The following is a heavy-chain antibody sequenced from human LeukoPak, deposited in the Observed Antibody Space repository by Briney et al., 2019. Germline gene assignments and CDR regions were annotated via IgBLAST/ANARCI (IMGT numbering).Heavy chain of an antibody. CDR3: ARVWVPGVGAPGVI. D-gene: IGHD1-26*01. CDR2: IHTSGST. V-gene: IGHV4-4*09. J-gene: IGHJ3*02. CDR1: GGSISRYY. Sequence: SETLSLTCTVSGGSISRYYWSWIRPPPGKGLEWIGYIHTSGSTNYNPSLKSRVTISVDTSTNQFSLKLSSVTAADTAVYYCARVWVPGVGAPGVIWGQGTMVTVSS.